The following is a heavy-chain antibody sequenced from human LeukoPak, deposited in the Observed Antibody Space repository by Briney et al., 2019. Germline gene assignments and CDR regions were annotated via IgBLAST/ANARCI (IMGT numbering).Heavy chain of an antibody. Sequence: GGSLRLSCAASGFTFSNAWMSWVRQAPGKGLEWVGRIKSKTDGGTTDYAAPVKGRFTISRDDSKNTLYLQMNSLKTEDTAVYYCTTHLGGYSYGYRVRYYFDYWGQGTLVTVSS. CDR3: TTHLGGYSYGYRVRYYFDY. V-gene: IGHV3-15*01. J-gene: IGHJ4*02. CDR1: GFTFSNAW. CDR2: IKSKTDGGTT. D-gene: IGHD5-18*01.